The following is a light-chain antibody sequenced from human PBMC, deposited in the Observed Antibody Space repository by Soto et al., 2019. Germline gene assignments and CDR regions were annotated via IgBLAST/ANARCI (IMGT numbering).Light chain of an antibody. V-gene: IGKV3-15*01. J-gene: IGKJ1*01. Sequence: EIVMTQSPATLSVSPGERATISCRASQSVNIFLAWYQQKPGQAPRLLIYDASTRANGIPARFSGSGSGTDFTLTISSLQSEDSAVYFCQQYDKWPPSTFGQGTKVDIK. CDR2: DAS. CDR3: QQYDKWPPST. CDR1: QSVNIF.